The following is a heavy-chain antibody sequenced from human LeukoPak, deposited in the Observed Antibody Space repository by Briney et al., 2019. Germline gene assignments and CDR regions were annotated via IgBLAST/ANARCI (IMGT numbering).Heavy chain of an antibody. CDR1: GGSISSYY. Sequence: SETLSLTCTVSGGSISSYYWSWIRQPAGKGLEWIGRIYNTGTTNYNPSLKSRVTMSVDTSKNQFSLKLSSVTAADTAVYYCARGRRIVVVLGATRTHRDYYMDVWGKGTTVTVSS. D-gene: IGHD2-15*01. CDR2: IYNTGTT. J-gene: IGHJ6*03. CDR3: ARGRRIVVVLGATRTHRDYYMDV. V-gene: IGHV4-4*07.